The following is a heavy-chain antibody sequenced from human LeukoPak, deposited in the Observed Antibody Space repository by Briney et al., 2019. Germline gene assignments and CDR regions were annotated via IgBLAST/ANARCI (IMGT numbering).Heavy chain of an antibody. CDR3: AKERQTGDYFTSDF. Sequence: GGSLRLSCAASGFTFSSSVMSWVRQAPGKGLEWVSSIGVSGGDTYYADSVKGRFTISRDNSKSTVYLQMNSLRADDTAVYYCAKERQTGDYFTSDFWGQGTLVTVSS. CDR2: IGVSGGDT. D-gene: IGHD4-17*01. V-gene: IGHV3-23*01. CDR1: GFTFSSSV. J-gene: IGHJ4*02.